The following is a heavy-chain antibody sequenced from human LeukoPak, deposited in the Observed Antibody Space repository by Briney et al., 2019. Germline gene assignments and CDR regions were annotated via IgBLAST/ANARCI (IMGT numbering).Heavy chain of an antibody. D-gene: IGHD3-10*01. CDR3: ARQSEYYGSGSYWHY. Sequence: HGESLKISCKGSGYSFTSYWIGWVRQMPGKGLEWMGIIYPGDSDTRYSPSFQGQVTISADKSISTAYLQWSSLKASDTAMYYCARQSEYYGSGSYWHYWGQGTLVTVSS. CDR2: IYPGDSDT. V-gene: IGHV5-51*01. J-gene: IGHJ4*02. CDR1: GYSFTSYW.